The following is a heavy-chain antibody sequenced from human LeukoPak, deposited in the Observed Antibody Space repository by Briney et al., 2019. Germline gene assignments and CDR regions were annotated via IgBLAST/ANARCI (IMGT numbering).Heavy chain of an antibody. D-gene: IGHD7-27*01. CDR3: AKDGGLWVSAHWGDS. Sequence: GGSLRLSCVASGFPFSSYWMTWVRQAPGKGLEWVANIKQDGSKKSYVDSVKGRFTVSRDNSKNTLYLQMNSLRAEDTAVYYCAKDGGLWVSAHWGDSWGRGTLVTVSS. J-gene: IGHJ4*02. CDR2: IKQDGSKK. CDR1: GFPFSSYW. V-gene: IGHV3-7*03.